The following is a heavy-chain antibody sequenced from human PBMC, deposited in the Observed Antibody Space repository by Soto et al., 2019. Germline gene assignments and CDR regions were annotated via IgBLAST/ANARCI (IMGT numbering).Heavy chain of an antibody. Sequence: VQLQESGPGVAKPSETLSLTCTVSGGSMSSYYWSWIRQPPGKGLEWFGNVFYSGSTSYNPSLKSRVIISVDTSNHQFSLKLSCVTAAYTAVYYCAKEFCDPNGCYMRVLDPFGQGTLVTVSS. CDR3: AKEFCDPNGCYMRVLDP. D-gene: IGHD2-15*01. CDR1: GGSMSSYY. J-gene: IGHJ5*02. CDR2: VFYSGST. V-gene: IGHV4-59*01.